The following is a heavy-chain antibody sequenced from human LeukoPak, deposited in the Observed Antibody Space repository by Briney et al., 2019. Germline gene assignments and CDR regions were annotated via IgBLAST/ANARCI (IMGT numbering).Heavy chain of an antibody. Sequence: GGSLRLSCSASGFAFSRFAMTWVRHLPGKGLDWVSTISGNGHQTYYGDSVKGRFSVSRDNSKTILYLQMDSLRADDSALYYCAKDANYYDSSGFFIPFDYWGQGTLVTVSS. D-gene: IGHD3-22*01. V-gene: IGHV3-23*01. CDR2: ISGNGHQT. CDR1: GFAFSRFA. J-gene: IGHJ4*02. CDR3: AKDANYYDSSGFFIPFDY.